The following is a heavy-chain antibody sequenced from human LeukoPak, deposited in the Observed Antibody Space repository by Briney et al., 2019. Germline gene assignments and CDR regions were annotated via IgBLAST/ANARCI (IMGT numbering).Heavy chain of an antibody. CDR3: AKVPRITIFGVVIYYFDY. J-gene: IGHJ4*02. CDR1: GFTFSSYA. D-gene: IGHD3-3*01. V-gene: IGHV3-23*01. CDR2: ISGSGGST. Sequence: SRGSLRLSCAASGFTFSSYAMSWVRQAPGKGLEWVSAISGSGGSTYYADSVKGRFTISRDNSKNTLYLQMNSLRAEDTAVYYCAKVPRITIFGVVIYYFDYWGQGTLVTVSS.